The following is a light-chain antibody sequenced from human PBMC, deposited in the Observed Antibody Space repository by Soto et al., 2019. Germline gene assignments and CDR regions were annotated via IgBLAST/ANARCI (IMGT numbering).Light chain of an antibody. CDR2: RDY. CDR3: QVCDSSTDYV. J-gene: IGLJ1*01. CDR1: NIGSKN. Sequence: SYELTQPLSVSVALGQTARITCGGNNIGSKNVHWYQQKPGQAPLLVIYRDYNRPSGIPERFSGSNSGNTATLTISRAQVGDESDYYCQVCDSSTDYVFGTGTKLTVL. V-gene: IGLV3-9*01.